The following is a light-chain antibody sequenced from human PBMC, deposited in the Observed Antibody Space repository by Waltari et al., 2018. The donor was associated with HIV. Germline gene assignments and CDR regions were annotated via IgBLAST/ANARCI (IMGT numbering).Light chain of an antibody. J-gene: IGKJ3*01. V-gene: IGKV1-12*02. Sequence: DIQMTQSPSSVSASVGGRVTITCRASHSVGTWLNWYQQYPGKAPNLPIFGASTVHSGVPSRFSGSGSGTVFTLAISNLQPEDFATYYCQQSNSLPFTFGPGTKV. CDR3: QQSNSLPFT. CDR1: HSVGTW. CDR2: GAS.